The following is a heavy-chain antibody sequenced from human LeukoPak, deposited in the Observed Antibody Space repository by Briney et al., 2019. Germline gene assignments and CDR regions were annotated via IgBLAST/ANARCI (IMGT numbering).Heavy chain of an antibody. CDR1: GYTFTSYD. CDR3: ARDQSGSYGIDS. J-gene: IGHJ4*02. CDR2: MNPNSGNT. V-gene: IGHV1-8*01. D-gene: IGHD1-26*01. Sequence: ASVKVSCKASGYTFTSYDINWVRQATGQGLEWMGWMNPNSGNTGYAQKFQGRVTMTRNTSISTAYMELSSLRPEDTAVYYCARDQSGSYGIDSWGQGTLVTVSS.